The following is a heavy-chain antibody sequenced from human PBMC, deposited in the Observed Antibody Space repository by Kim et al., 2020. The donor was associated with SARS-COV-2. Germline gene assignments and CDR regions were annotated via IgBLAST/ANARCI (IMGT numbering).Heavy chain of an antibody. J-gene: IGHJ5*01. CDR3: ARDFNTSGWFGY. V-gene: IGHV4-59*01. D-gene: IGHD6-19*01. Sequence: YNPPLKSRVTISGDTSKNQFSLKLSSVTAADTAVYYCARDFNTSGWFGYWGQGTLVTVSS.